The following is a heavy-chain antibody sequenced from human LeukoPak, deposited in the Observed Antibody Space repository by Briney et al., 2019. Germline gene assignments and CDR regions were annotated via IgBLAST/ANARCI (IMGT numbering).Heavy chain of an antibody. CDR2: IWYDGSNK. V-gene: IGHV3-33*01. J-gene: IGHJ3*02. CDR3: ARGRFLDAFDI. CDR1: GFTFSSYG. D-gene: IGHD3-3*01. Sequence: PGGSLRLSCAASGFTFSSYGMHWVRQAPGKGLEWVAVIWYDGSNKYYADSVKGRFTISRDNSKNTLYLQMNSLRAEDTAVYYCARGRFLDAFDIWGQGTMVTVSS.